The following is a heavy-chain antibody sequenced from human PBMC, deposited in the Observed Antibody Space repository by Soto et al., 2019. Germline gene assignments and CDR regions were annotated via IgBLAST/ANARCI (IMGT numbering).Heavy chain of an antibody. V-gene: IGHV3-20*04. CDR1: GFTFDDYG. CDR3: ARDSSLDY. Sequence: GGSLILSCAASGFTFDDYGMNWVRQTPGKGLEWVSGINWNGGSMGYADSVKGRFTISRDNAKNSLYLQMNSLRAEDAALYYCARDSSLDYWGQGTLVTVSS. CDR2: INWNGGSM. J-gene: IGHJ4*02.